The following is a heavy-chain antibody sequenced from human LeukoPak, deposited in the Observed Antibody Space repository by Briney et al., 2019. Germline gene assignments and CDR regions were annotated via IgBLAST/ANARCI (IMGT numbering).Heavy chain of an antibody. J-gene: IGHJ4*02. CDR3: ARDPISRGYGDYPPPHDY. CDR2: ISSSGTTI. D-gene: IGHD4-17*01. V-gene: IGHV3-48*03. CDR1: GFTLSSYE. Sequence: GGSLRLSCAASGFTLSSYEMNWVRQAPGKGLEWVSYISSSGTTIYYADSVKGRFTISRDNAKNSLHLQMNSLRAEDTAVYYCARDPISRGYGDYPPPHDYWGQGTLVTVSS.